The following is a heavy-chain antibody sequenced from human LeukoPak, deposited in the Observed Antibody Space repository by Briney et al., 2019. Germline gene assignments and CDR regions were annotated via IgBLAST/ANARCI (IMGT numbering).Heavy chain of an antibody. CDR2: INHSGST. CDR1: GGSFSGYY. D-gene: IGHD6-13*01. Sequence: SETLSLTCAVYGGSFSGYYWSWIGQPPGKGLEWIGEINHSGSTNYNPSLKSRVTISVDTSKNQFSLKLSSVTAADTAVYYCARGRLESSSWYIWFNPWGQGTLVTVSS. V-gene: IGHV4-34*01. CDR3: ARGRLESSSWYIWFNP. J-gene: IGHJ5*02.